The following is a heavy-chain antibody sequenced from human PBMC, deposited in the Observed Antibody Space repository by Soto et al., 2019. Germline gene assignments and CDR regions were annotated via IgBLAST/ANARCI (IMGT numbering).Heavy chain of an antibody. CDR2: IDYSGST. Sequence: QVQLQESGPGLVKPSQTLSLTCTVSGGSISSGGYYWSWIRQRPGKGLEWIAYIDYSGSTYYNPSLKSRVTISVDTSKNQFSLKLSSVTAADTAVYYCARRIVATIYYFDYWGQGTLVTVSS. CDR3: ARRIVATIYYFDY. J-gene: IGHJ4*02. D-gene: IGHD5-12*01. CDR1: GGSISSGGYY. V-gene: IGHV4-31*03.